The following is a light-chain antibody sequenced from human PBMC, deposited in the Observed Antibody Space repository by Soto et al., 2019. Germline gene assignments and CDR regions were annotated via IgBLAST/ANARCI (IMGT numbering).Light chain of an antibody. CDR1: SSNIGAGYD. CDR2: GNT. CDR3: QSYDSSLSRSV. J-gene: IGLJ2*01. Sequence: QSVLTQPPSVSGAPGQRITISCTGSSSNIGAGYDVHWYQQLPGTAPKLLIYGNTNRPSGVPDRFSGSKSGTSASLAITGLQAEDEADYYCQSYDSSLSRSVFGGGTKLTAL. V-gene: IGLV1-40*01.